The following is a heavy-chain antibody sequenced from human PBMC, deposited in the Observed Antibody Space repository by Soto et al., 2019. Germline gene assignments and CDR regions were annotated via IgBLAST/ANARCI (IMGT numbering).Heavy chain of an antibody. CDR1: GFTFSSYW. CDR2: INSDGSST. V-gene: IGHV3-74*01. J-gene: IGHJ6*02. Sequence: GGSLSLSCAASGFTFSSYWMHWVRQAPGKGLVWVSRINSDGSSTSYADSVKGRFTISRDNAKNTLYLQMNSLRAEDTAVYYCARDQYHRFLEYGFAYYYYGMDVWGQGTTVTVSS. D-gene: IGHD3-3*01. CDR3: ARDQYHRFLEYGFAYYYYGMDV.